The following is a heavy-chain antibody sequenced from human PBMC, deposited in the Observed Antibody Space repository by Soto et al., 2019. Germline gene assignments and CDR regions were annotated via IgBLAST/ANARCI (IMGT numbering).Heavy chain of an antibody. CDR3: AHMYYYDGSGYYPTSDY. CDR2: VYWNDDK. CDR1: GFSLSSSGMS. J-gene: IGHJ4*02. D-gene: IGHD3-22*01. V-gene: IGHV2-5*01. Sequence: SDPTLVNPTQTLTLTCTFSGFSLSSSGMSVGWFRQAPGKAPEWLSLVYWNDDKRYSPSLKSRLTISKDTSTNQVVLTMTNMDSVDTGTYYCAHMYYYDGSGYYPTSDYWGQGTLVTVSS.